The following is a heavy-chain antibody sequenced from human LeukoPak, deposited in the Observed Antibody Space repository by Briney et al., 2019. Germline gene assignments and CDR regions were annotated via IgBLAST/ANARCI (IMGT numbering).Heavy chain of an antibody. CDR3: ARAYRTHQTFYSSHYFDY. D-gene: IGHD5-18*01. CDR2: INHFGST. V-gene: IGHV4-34*01. CDR1: GGSFSDYY. J-gene: IGHJ4*02. Sequence: KPSETLSLTCAVYGGSFSDYYWNWIRQPPGKGLEWIGEINHFGSTNYIPSLKSRVTISGDTSKNQFSLKVNSVTAADTAVYYCARAYRTHQTFYSSHYFDYWAQGTLVTVSS.